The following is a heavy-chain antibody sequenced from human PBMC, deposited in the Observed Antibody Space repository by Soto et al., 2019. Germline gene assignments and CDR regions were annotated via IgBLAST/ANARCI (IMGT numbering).Heavy chain of an antibody. Sequence: SETLSLTCTVSGCSVSSSSHYWGWIRQPPGKGLGWIGSIYYSGTTYYDPSLKSRVTISVDTSKNQFSLKLSSVTAADTAVYFCARRYCSSTSCYWQYWGQGTLVTVSS. CDR2: IYYSGTT. D-gene: IGHD2-2*01. J-gene: IGHJ4*02. CDR3: ARRYCSSTSCYWQY. V-gene: IGHV4-39*01. CDR1: GCSVSSSSHY.